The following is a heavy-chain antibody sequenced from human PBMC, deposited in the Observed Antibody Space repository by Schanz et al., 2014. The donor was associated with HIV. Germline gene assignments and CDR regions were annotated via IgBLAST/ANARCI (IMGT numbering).Heavy chain of an antibody. CDR3: AKPEYDSRGNSQSHFDS. V-gene: IGHV1-69*06. D-gene: IGHD3-22*01. Sequence: QVQLVQSGAEVKMPGSSVKVSCKASGGTFSNYAMTWVRQAPGQGLEWMAGIIPIIGTADYAQKFQGRVTITADKSTSTLYLELSSLRSEDTAVYYCAKPEYDSRGNSQSHFDSWGQGTLVTVSS. CDR1: GGTFSNYA. J-gene: IGHJ4*02. CDR2: IIPIIGTA.